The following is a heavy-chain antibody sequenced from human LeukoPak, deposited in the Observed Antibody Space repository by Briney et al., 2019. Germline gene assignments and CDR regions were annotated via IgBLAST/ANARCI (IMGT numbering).Heavy chain of an antibody. V-gene: IGHV3-11*04. Sequence: GGSLRLSCAASGFTFSDYYMSWIRQAPGKWLEWVSYISSSGSTIYYADSVKGRFTISRDNAKNSLYLQMNSLRAEDTAVYYCARQDRYSSGWRSYAFDIWGQGTMVTVSS. J-gene: IGHJ3*02. CDR1: GFTFSDYY. CDR2: ISSSGSTI. D-gene: IGHD6-19*01. CDR3: ARQDRYSSGWRSYAFDI.